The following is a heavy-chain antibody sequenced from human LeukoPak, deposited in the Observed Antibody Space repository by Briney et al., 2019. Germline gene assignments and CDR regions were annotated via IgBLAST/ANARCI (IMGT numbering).Heavy chain of an antibody. V-gene: IGHV1-18*01. Sequence: ASVKVSCKASGYNFNTKGISWVRQAPGEGLEWMGWISTYNGKTDHAPKFQGRVSMSTDTSTTTAYMELRSLRSDDTAVYYCARGEVNPFDYWGQGTLVTVSS. D-gene: IGHD1-26*01. CDR1: GYNFNTKG. J-gene: IGHJ4*02. CDR2: ISTYNGKT. CDR3: ARGEVNPFDY.